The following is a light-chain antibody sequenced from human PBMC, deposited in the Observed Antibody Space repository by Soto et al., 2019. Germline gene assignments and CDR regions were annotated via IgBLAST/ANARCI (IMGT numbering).Light chain of an antibody. CDR3: QQYGSSPPMYT. V-gene: IGKV3-20*01. Sequence: EFALTQSPGTLYLSPGQIATLSCRTTQRVSSSFLAWYQQKPGQAPRLLICGASSRATGIPDRFSGSGSGTDFTLTISRLEPEDFAVYYCQQYGSSPPMYTFGQGTKLEIK. CDR1: QRVSSSF. CDR2: GAS. J-gene: IGKJ2*01.